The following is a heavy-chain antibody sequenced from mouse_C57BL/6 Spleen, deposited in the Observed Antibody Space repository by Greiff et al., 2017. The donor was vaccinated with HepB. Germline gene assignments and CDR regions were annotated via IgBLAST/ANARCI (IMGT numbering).Heavy chain of an antibody. CDR1: GYTFTGYW. V-gene: IGHV1-9*01. CDR3: ARDDYDPYYFDY. J-gene: IGHJ2*01. Sequence: QVQLKQSGAELMKPGASVKLYCKATGYTFTGYWIEGVKQRPGHGLEWIGEILPGSGSTNYNEKFKGKATITADTSSKTAYMQLSSLTTEDSAIYYCARDDYDPYYFDYWGQGTTLTVSS. CDR2: ILPGSGST. D-gene: IGHD2-4*01.